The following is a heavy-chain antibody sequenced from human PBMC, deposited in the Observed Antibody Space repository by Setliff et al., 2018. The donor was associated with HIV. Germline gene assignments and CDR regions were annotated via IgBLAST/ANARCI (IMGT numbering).Heavy chain of an antibody. J-gene: IGHJ4*02. Sequence: SSETLSLTCSVSGGSVMSSVYYWAWIRQPPGKGLEWIGSISFSGTYLNPSLKSRVTISADRSKDQFSLKMTSVTAADTAIYYCARSSTAGFDFWGQGTLVTVSS. V-gene: IGHV4-39*07. CDR1: GGSVMSSVYY. CDR3: ARSSTAGFDF. D-gene: IGHD6-19*01. CDR2: ISFSGT.